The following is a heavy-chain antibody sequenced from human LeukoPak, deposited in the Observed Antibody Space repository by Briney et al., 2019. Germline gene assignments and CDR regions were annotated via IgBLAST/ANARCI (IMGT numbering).Heavy chain of an antibody. CDR2: VSGTSEYI. V-gene: IGHV3-21*06. D-gene: IGHD6-19*01. J-gene: IGHJ4*02. CDR3: ARWYSSGWYSDY. CDR1: GFSFSTYS. Sequence: GGSLRLSCAASGFSFSTYSMIWVRQAPGKGLEWVSSVSGTSEYIYYADSVRGRFTTSRDNAKNTVYLQMNSLRAEDTAVYYCARWYSSGWYSDYWGQGTLVTVSS.